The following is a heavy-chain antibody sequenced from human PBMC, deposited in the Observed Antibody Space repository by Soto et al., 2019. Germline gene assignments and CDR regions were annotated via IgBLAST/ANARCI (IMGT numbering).Heavy chain of an antibody. CDR3: VKGSPHSSFDWFDP. D-gene: IGHD4-4*01. Sequence: PGGSLRLSCAASGFTFNSYAMYWVRQAPGKGPDWVALISYDGRKKFYADSVKGRFTISRDDSKKTQYLEMKSLRIEDTAVYYCVKGSPHSSFDWFDPWGQGTLVTVSS. CDR2: ISYDGRKK. CDR1: GFTFNSYA. V-gene: IGHV3-30*18. J-gene: IGHJ5*02.